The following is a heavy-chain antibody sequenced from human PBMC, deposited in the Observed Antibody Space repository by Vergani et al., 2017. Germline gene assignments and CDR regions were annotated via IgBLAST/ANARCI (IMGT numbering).Heavy chain of an antibody. CDR3: AKEVVSASIYENGMDV. CDR2: IGWDGGST. D-gene: IGHD2-2*01. CDR1: GFTFDDYG. V-gene: IGHV3-43D*03. Sequence: EVQLVESGGVVVQPGGSLRLSCAASGFTFDDYGMHWVCQAPGKGLEWVSVIGWDGGSTSYADSVKGRFTISRVDSKSSLFLQMNSLRPEDTAVYYCAKEVVSASIYENGMDVWGQGTTVTVSS. J-gene: IGHJ6*02.